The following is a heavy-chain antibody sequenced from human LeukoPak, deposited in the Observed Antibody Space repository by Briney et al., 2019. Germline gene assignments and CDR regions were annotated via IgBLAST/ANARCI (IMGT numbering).Heavy chain of an antibody. Sequence: ASVKVSCKASGYTFTGYYMHWVRQAPGQGLEWMGWINPNSGGTNYAQKFQGRVTMTRDTSISTAYMELSRLRSDDTAVYYCARDTGWLQPRWFFDYWGQGTLVTVSS. CDR2: INPNSGGT. D-gene: IGHD5-24*01. J-gene: IGHJ4*02. CDR3: ARDTGWLQPRWFFDY. CDR1: GYTFTGYY. V-gene: IGHV1-2*02.